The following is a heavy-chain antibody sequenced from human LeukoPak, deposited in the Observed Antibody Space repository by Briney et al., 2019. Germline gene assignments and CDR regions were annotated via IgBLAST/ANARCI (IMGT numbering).Heavy chain of an antibody. CDR1: GGTFSSYA. CDR3: VRGSYWQNWFDP. V-gene: IGHV1-69*13. CDR2: IIPIFSTA. J-gene: IGHJ5*02. Sequence: SVRVSCKASGGTFSSYAISWVRQAPGQGLEWMGGIIPIFSTANYAQKFQGRVTITADQYTSTAYLELSSTRSAETAVYYCVRGSYWQNWFDPWGQGTLVTVS. D-gene: IGHD2-8*02.